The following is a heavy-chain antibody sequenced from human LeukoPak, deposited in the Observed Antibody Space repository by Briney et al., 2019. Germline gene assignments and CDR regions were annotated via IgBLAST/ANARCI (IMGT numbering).Heavy chain of an antibody. V-gene: IGHV3-21*01. D-gene: IGHD3-3*01. Sequence: GGSLRLSCAASGFTFNTYSMNWVRQAPGKGLEWVSSISSSSSYIYYADSVKGRFTISRDNAKNSLYLQMNSLRAEDTAVYYCARGTEYYDFWSGYYSHYFDYWGQGTLVTVSS. CDR1: GFTFNTYS. J-gene: IGHJ4*02. CDR3: ARGTEYYDFWSGYYSHYFDY. CDR2: ISSSSSYI.